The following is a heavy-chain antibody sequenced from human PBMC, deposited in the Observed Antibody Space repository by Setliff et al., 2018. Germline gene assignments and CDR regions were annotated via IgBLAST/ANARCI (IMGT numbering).Heavy chain of an antibody. CDR2: ISTDDGDT. CDR1: GYTFTTHG. Sequence: ASVKVSCKASGYTFTTHGISWVRQAPGQGLEWMGWISTDDGDTNFAQKFQGRVTITRDTSASTAYMDLSSLRSDDMAVYYCARYITGTTPADYWGQGTLVTVSS. CDR3: ARYITGTTPADY. D-gene: IGHD1-7*01. V-gene: IGHV1-18*03. J-gene: IGHJ4*02.